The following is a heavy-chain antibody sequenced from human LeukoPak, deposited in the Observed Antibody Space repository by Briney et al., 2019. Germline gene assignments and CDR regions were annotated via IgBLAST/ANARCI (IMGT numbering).Heavy chain of an antibody. D-gene: IGHD6-6*01. CDR1: GFTFSNAW. CDR3: ARKPARVHYYGMDV. CDR2: INHSGST. V-gene: IGHV4-34*01. Sequence: GSLRLSCAASGFTFSNAWMSWIRQPPGKGLEWIGEINHSGSTNYNPSLKSRVTISVDTSKNQFSLKLSSVTAADTAVYYCARKPARVHYYGMDVWGQGTTVTVSS. J-gene: IGHJ6*02.